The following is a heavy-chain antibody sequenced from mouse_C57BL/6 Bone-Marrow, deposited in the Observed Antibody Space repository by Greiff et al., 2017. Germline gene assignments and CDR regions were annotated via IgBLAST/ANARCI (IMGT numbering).Heavy chain of an antibody. J-gene: IGHJ4*01. CDR1: GYTFTNYW. D-gene: IGHD2-3*01. CDR3: ARCYDVYDFYAMDY. CDR2: IYPGGGYT. Sequence: QVQLQQSGAELVRPGTSVKMSCKASGYTFTNYWIGWAKQRPGHGLEWIGDIYPGGGYTNYNEKFKGKATLTADKSSSTAYMQVSSLTSEDSAIYCCARCYDVYDFYAMDYWGQGTSVTVSS. V-gene: IGHV1-63*01.